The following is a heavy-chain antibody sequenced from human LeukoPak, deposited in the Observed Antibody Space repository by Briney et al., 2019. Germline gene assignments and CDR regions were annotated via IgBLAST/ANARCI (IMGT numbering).Heavy chain of an antibody. CDR2: VFNDGSNQ. Sequence: GRSLRLSCAASKFTFSHYGMHWVRQAPGKGLEWVAVVFNDGSNQYYADSVKGRFTVSRDNSQNMLYLQMNSLRPEDTAVYYCAKDAERGFDYSNSLQKWGQGTPVTVSS. CDR3: AKDAERGFDYSNSLQK. CDR1: KFTFSHYG. V-gene: IGHV3-33*03. J-gene: IGHJ4*02. D-gene: IGHD4-11*01.